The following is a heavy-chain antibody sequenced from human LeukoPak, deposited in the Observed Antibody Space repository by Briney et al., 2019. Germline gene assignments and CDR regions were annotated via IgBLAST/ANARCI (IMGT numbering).Heavy chain of an antibody. CDR1: EFTFSSYA. V-gene: IGHV3-30*04. CDR2: ISYDGGNK. Sequence: PGRSLRLSCAASEFTFSSYAIHGVGQAPGRGLGGVAVISYDGGNKYYADSVKGRFTISRDNSKNTLYLQMNSLRPEDTAVYYCARDHRPVTMVRGVMDYWGQGTLVTVSS. CDR3: ARDHRPVTMVRGVMDY. J-gene: IGHJ4*02. D-gene: IGHD3-10*01.